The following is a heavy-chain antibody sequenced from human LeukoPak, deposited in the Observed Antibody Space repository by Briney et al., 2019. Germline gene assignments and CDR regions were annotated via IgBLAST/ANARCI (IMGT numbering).Heavy chain of an antibody. D-gene: IGHD1-26*01. J-gene: IGHJ4*02. V-gene: IGHV4-59*01. CDR1: DGSINSYY. CDR3: ARRLVGATTSGVDY. CDR2: IYYNGNT. Sequence: PSETLSLTCSVSDGSINSYYWNWIRRPPGKGLEWIGYIYYNGNTNYSPSLKSRVTMSVDTSKNLFSLKVSSVTAADTAVYYCARRLVGATTSGVDYWGQGTLVTVSS.